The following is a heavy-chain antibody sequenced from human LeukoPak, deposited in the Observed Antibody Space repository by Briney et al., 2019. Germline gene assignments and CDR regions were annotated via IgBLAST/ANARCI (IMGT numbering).Heavy chain of an antibody. V-gene: IGHV3-30*02. D-gene: IGHD6-13*01. CDR3: AKQQQLGSRAFDI. CDR2: IRYDGSNK. J-gene: IGHJ3*02. CDR1: GFTFSSYG. Sequence: GGSLRLSCAASGFTFSSYGMHWVRQAPGKGLEWVAFIRYDGSNKYYADSVKGRFTISRDNSKNTLYLQMNSLRAEDTAVYYCAKQQQLGSRAFDIWGQGTMVTVSS.